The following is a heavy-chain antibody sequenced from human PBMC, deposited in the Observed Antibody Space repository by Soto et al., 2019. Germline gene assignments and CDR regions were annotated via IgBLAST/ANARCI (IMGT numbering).Heavy chain of an antibody. V-gene: IGHV7-4-1*01. Sequence: ASVKVSCKASGYTFTSYAMNWVRQAPGQGLEWMGWINTNTGNPTYAQGFTGRFVFSLDTSVSTAYLQICSLKAEDTAVYYCARDLLAYCGGDCPFDYWGQGTLVTVSS. J-gene: IGHJ4*02. CDR1: GYTFTSYA. D-gene: IGHD2-21*01. CDR2: INTNTGNP. CDR3: ARDLLAYCGGDCPFDY.